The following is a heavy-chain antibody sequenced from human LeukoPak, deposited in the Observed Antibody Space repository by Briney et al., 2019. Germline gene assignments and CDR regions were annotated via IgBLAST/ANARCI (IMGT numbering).Heavy chain of an antibody. J-gene: IGHJ4*02. CDR2: INPNGGDT. D-gene: IGHD2/OR15-2a*01. CDR1: GYNFPAYF. Sequence: ASVKVSCKASGYNFPAYFMHWVRQAPGQGLEWMGRINPNGGDTNYAQKFQGRVIMATDTSISTAYMELTSLRSDDTAVYYCARQGISAYPFDYWGQGTLVTVSS. CDR3: ARQGISAYPFDY. V-gene: IGHV1-2*06.